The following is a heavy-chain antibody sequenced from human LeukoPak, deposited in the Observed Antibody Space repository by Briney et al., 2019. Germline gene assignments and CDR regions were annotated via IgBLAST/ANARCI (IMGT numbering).Heavy chain of an antibody. Sequence: ASVTVSCKASGYTFTSYDINWVRQATGQGLEWMGWMNPNSGNTGYAQKFQGRVTMTRNTSISTAYMELSSLRSEDTAVYYCARAGYSYGSNWFDPWGQGTLVTVSS. CDR3: ARAGYSYGSNWFDP. J-gene: IGHJ5*02. CDR2: MNPNSGNT. V-gene: IGHV1-8*01. D-gene: IGHD5-18*01. CDR1: GYTFTSYD.